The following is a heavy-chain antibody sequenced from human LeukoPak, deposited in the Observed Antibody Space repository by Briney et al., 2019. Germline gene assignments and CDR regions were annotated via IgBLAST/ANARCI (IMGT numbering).Heavy chain of an antibody. CDR3: AREAIAAEGDWFDP. J-gene: IGHJ5*02. CDR1: GYTFTGYY. D-gene: IGHD6-13*01. V-gene: IGHV1-2*04. CDR2: INPNSGGT. Sequence: ASVKVSCKASGYTFTGYYMHWVRQAPGQGLEWMGWINPNSGGTNYAQKFQGWVTMTRDTSISTAYMEQSRLRSDDTAVYCCAREAIAAEGDWFDPWGQGTLVTVSS.